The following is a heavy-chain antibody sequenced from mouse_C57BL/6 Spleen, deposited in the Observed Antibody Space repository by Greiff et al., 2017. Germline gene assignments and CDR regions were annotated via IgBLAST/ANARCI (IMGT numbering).Heavy chain of an antibody. J-gene: IGHJ3*01. CDR2: IYPSDSET. V-gene: IGHV1-61*01. CDR1: GYTFTSYW. D-gene: IGHD4-1*01. Sequence: VQLQQPGAELVRPGSSVKLSCKASGYTFTSYWMDWVKQRPGQGLEWIGNIYPSDSETHYNQKFKDKATLTVDKSSSTAYMQLSSLTSEDSAVYYCARGSTGTAWFAYWGQGTLVTVSA. CDR3: ARGSTGTAWFAY.